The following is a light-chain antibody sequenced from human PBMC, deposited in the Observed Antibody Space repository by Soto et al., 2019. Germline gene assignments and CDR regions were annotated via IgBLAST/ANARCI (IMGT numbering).Light chain of an antibody. CDR3: QQSYIYPVG. V-gene: IGKV1-5*01. CDR1: QGMSTG. J-gene: IGKJ4*01. CDR2: ETS. Sequence: DIQLTQSPSSLSASVGDRVTITCRASQGMSTGLGWYQQKPGQAPKLLMFETSNLEGGVPSRFNGSGSRTEFTLTISGLQPDDFATYYCQQSYIYPVGFGGGTKVDIK.